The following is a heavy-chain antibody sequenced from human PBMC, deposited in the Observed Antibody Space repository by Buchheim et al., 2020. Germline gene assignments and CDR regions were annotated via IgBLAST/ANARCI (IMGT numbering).Heavy chain of an antibody. J-gene: IGHJ6*02. CDR3: ARVSGIAAAGTGVGYYGMDV. CDR1: GYTFTGYY. CDR2: INPNSGGT. V-gene: IGHV1-2*04. Sequence: QVQLVQSGAEVKKPGASVKVSCKASGYTFTGYYMHWVRQAPGQGLEWMGWINPNSGGTNYAQKFQGWVTMTRDTSITTAYMELSRLRSDDTAVYYCARVSGIAAAGTGVGYYGMDVWGQGTT. D-gene: IGHD6-13*01.